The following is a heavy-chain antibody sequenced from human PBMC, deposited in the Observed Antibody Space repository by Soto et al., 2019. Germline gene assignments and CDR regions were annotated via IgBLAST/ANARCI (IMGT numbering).Heavy chain of an antibody. CDR2: ISAYNGNT. V-gene: IGHV1-18*01. J-gene: IGHJ4*02. CDR3: ARDLAAAAGRAPFDY. D-gene: IGHD6-13*01. Sequence: ASVKVSCKASGYTFTSYGISWVRQAPGQGLEWMGWISAYNGNTNYAQKLQGRVTMTTDTSTSTAYMELRSLRSDDTAVYYCARDLAAAAGRAPFDYWGQGTLVTVSS. CDR1: GYTFTSYG.